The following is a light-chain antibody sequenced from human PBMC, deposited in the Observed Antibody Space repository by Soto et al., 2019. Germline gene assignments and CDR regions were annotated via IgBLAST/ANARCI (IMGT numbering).Light chain of an antibody. CDR3: QLYGTSPIFT. Sequence: EIVLTQSPGTLSLSPGERATLSCRASQTVTNNYLAWYQQKPGQSPRLLIYGASSRATGIPDRFSGSGSGTYFTLTIGRLEPEDFAVYYCQLYGTSPIFTFGPGTKVDV. J-gene: IGKJ3*01. CDR2: GAS. CDR1: QTVTNNY. V-gene: IGKV3-20*01.